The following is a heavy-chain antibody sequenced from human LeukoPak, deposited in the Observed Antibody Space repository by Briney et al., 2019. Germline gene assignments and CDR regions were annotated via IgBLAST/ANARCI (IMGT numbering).Heavy chain of an antibody. J-gene: IGHJ4*02. Sequence: GGSLRLSCAASGFTFSTYSMNWVRQAPGKGLEWVSYISSGSSTVYYTDSVKGRFTISRDNAKNSLYLQMNSLRAEDTAVYYCTGDFPPDYWGQGTLVTVSS. CDR1: GFTFSTYS. CDR3: TGDFPPDY. V-gene: IGHV3-48*01. CDR2: ISSGSSTV.